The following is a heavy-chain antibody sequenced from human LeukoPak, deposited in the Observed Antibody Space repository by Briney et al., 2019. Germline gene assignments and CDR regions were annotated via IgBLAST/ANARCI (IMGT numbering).Heavy chain of an antibody. CDR1: GFTFSSYS. V-gene: IGHV3-21*04. CDR2: ISSSSSYI. J-gene: IGHJ4*02. Sequence: GGSLRLSCAASGFTFSSYSMNWVRQAPGKGLEWVSSISSSSSYIKYADSVKGRFTISRDNAKNSLYLQMNSLRAEDTALYYCARLYGSGSYLAYWGQGTLVTVSS. CDR3: ARLYGSGSYLAY. D-gene: IGHD3-10*01.